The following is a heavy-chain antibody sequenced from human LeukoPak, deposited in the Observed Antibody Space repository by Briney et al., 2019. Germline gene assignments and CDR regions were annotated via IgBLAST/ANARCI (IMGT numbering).Heavy chain of an antibody. V-gene: IGHV1-69*01. Sequence: ASVKVSCKASGGTFSSYAISWVRQAPGQGLEWMGGIIPIFGTANYAQKFQGRVTTTADESTSTAYMELSSLRSEDTAVYYCARLRSYMSYYGMDVWGKGTTVTVSS. CDR2: IIPIFGTA. D-gene: IGHD3-10*01. J-gene: IGHJ6*04. CDR1: GGTFSSYA. CDR3: ARLRSYMSYYGMDV.